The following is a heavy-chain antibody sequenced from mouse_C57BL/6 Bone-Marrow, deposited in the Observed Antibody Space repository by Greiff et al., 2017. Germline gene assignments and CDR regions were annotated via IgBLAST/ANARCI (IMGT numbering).Heavy chain of an antibody. CDR3: ARYNGVYAMDY. D-gene: IGHD2-3*01. V-gene: IGHV1-64*01. CDR2: IHPNSGST. Sequence: QVQLQQPGAELVKPGASVKLSCKASGYTFTSYWMHWVKQRPGQGLEWIGMIHPNSGSTNYNEKFKSKATLTVDKSSSTAYMQLSSLTSEDSAVYYCARYNGVYAMDYWCQGTSVTVSS. CDR1: GYTFTSYW. J-gene: IGHJ4*01.